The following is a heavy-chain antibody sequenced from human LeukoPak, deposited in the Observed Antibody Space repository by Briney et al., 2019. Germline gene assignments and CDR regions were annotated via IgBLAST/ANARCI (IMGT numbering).Heavy chain of an antibody. Sequence: SETLSLTCTVSGGSISSSTYYWGWIRQPPGKGLEWIGTIHYRGSTYYNPSLKSRVTISVDTSKNQFSLKLTSVTAADTAVYYCARLGRTYYDFWSGPWGQGTLVTVSS. J-gene: IGHJ5*02. V-gene: IGHV4-39*01. CDR2: IHYRGST. CDR3: ARLGRTYYDFWSGP. CDR1: GGSISSSTYY. D-gene: IGHD3-3*01.